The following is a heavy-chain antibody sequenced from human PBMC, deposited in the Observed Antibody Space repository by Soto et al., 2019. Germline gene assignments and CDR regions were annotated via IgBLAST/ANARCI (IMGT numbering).Heavy chain of an antibody. V-gene: IGHV3-33*01. J-gene: IGHJ4*02. CDR3: ARGYSYGVFDY. D-gene: IGHD5-18*01. Sequence: QVQLVESGGGVVQPGRSLRLSCAASGFTFSSYGMYWVRQAPGKGLEWVAVIWYDGSNKYYADSVKGRFTISRDNSKNTLYLQMNSLRAEDTAVYYCARGYSYGVFDYWGQGTLVTVSS. CDR1: GFTFSSYG. CDR2: IWYDGSNK.